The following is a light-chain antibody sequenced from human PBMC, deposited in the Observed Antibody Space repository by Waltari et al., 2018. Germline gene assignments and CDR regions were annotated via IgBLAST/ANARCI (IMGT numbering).Light chain of an antibody. CDR2: GAS. Sequence: EIVLTQSPGTVSLSPGERATLTFRASQRVTNNYLTWYPQKPGLPPRLLMYGASTRASCIPDRFRGSGSGTDFTLTISRLEPEDFAVYYCQQYGSSPTFGQGTRLEIK. J-gene: IGKJ5*01. CDR1: QRVTNNY. V-gene: IGKV3-20*01. CDR3: QQYGSSPT.